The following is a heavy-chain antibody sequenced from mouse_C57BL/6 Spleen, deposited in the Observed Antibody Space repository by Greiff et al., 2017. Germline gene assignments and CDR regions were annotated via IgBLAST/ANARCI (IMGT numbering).Heavy chain of an antibody. CDR2: INPNNGGT. Sequence: VQLQQSGPELVKPGASVKIPCKASGYTFTDYNMDWVKQSHGKSLEWIGDINPNNGGTIYNQKFKGKATLTVDKSSSTAYMELRSLTSEDTAVYYCARSENYCGSMYFDYWGQGTTLTVSS. J-gene: IGHJ2*01. V-gene: IGHV1-18*01. D-gene: IGHD1-1*01. CDR1: GYTFTDYN. CDR3: ARSENYCGSMYFDY.